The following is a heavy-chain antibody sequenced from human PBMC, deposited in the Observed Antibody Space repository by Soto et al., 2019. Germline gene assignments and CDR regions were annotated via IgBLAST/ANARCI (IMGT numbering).Heavy chain of an antibody. J-gene: IGHJ4*02. CDR3: ARDPANVTTYFDY. D-gene: IGHD4-17*01. CDR1: GFTFSSYG. V-gene: IGHV3-33*01. Sequence: QVQLVESGGGVVQPGTSLRLSCAASGFTFSSYGMHWVRQAPGKGLEWVALIWYDGSKNKYADSVQGRFTISRDDSKSTLYLEMNSLRAEDKDVYSCARDPANVTTYFDYWGQGTLVTVSS. CDR2: IWYDGSKN.